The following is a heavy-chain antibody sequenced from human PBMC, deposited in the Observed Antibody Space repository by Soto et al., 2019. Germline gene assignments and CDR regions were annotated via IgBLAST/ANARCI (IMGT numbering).Heavy chain of an antibody. V-gene: IGHV3-33*01. Sequence: QVQLVESGGGVAQPGRSLRLYCAASGFTFSRDGMHWVRQAPGKGLEWVAVIWYDGSNKYYADSVKGRFTISRDNTKNTLYLQMNSLRAEDTAVDYCARAVSSGDGGYCSGGSCGIDYWGQGTLVTVSS. D-gene: IGHD2-15*01. J-gene: IGHJ4*02. CDR2: IWYDGSNK. CDR1: GFTFSRDG. CDR3: ARAVSSGDGGYCSGGSCGIDY.